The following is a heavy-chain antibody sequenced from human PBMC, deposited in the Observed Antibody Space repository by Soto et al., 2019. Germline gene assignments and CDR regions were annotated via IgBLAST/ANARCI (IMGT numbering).Heavy chain of an antibody. CDR1: GFTFSSYS. Sequence: VQLVESGGGLVQPGGSLRLSCAASGFTFSSYSMNWVRQAPGKGLEWVAVISYDGSNKYYADSVKGRFTISRDNSKNTLNLKMNSRKAEDRFVFNGEKGGDDTGDRYSYHCDRAAWEKGPTTTV. V-gene: IGHV3-30*18. CDR2: ISYDGSNK. CDR3: EKGGDDTGDRYSYHCDRAA. D-gene: IGHD3-16*01. J-gene: IGHJ6*04.